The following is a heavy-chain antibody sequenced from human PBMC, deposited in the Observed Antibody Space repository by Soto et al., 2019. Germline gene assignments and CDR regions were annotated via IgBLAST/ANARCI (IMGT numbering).Heavy chain of an antibody. V-gene: IGHV3-23*01. CDR2: ISGSGGST. CDR3: AKDGSITFGGVIVPDY. D-gene: IGHD3-16*02. J-gene: IGHJ4*02. Sequence: PGGSLRLSCAASGFTFSSYAMSWVRQAPGKGLEWISAISGSGGSTYYADSVKGRFTISRDNSKNTLYLQMNSLRAEDTAVYYCAKDGSITFGGVIVPDYWGQGTLVTVSS. CDR1: GFTFSSYA.